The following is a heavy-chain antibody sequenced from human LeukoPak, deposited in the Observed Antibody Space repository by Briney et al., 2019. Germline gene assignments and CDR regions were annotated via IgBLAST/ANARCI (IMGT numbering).Heavy chain of an antibody. V-gene: IGHV1-2*06. CDR3: ATPGYYDSIFQH. D-gene: IGHD3-22*01. CDR1: GYTFTGYY. J-gene: IGHJ1*01. Sequence: ASVKVSCKASGYTFTGYYMHWVRQAPGQGLEWMGRINPNSGGTNYAQKFQGRVTMTRDTSISTAYMELSRLRSDDTAVYYCATPGYYDSIFQHRGQGTLVTVSS. CDR2: INPNSGGT.